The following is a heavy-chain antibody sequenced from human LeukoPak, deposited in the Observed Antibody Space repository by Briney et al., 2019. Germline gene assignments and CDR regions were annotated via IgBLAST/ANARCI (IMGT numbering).Heavy chain of an antibody. CDR2: IYHSGST. Sequence: SETLSLTCTVSGGSISSSSYYWGWIRQPPGKGLEWIGYIYHSGSTYYNPSLKSRVTISVDRSKNQFSLKLSSVTAADTAVYYCARSITIFDEAPPGWFDPWGQGTLVTVSS. CDR1: GGSISSSSYY. V-gene: IGHV4-39*07. CDR3: ARSITIFDEAPPGWFDP. J-gene: IGHJ5*02. D-gene: IGHD3-3*01.